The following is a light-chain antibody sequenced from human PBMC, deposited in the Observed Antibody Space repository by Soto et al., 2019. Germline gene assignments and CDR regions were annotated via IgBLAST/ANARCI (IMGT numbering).Light chain of an antibody. V-gene: IGLV1-40*01. J-gene: IGLJ1*01. Sequence: QSVLTQPPSVSGAPGQRVTISCTGSSSNIGAGNDVHWYQQLPETAPKLLLYGNNNRPSGVPDRFSASKSGTSTSLAITGLQVEDEPDYYCQSYDSSLNGYVFGTGTKVTVL. CDR1: SSNIGAGND. CDR3: QSYDSSLNGYV. CDR2: GNN.